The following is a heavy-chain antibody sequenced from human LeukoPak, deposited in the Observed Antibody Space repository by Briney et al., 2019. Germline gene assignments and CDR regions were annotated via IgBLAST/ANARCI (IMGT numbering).Heavy chain of an antibody. CDR2: IKQDESEK. V-gene: IGHV3-7*03. Sequence: AGGSLRLSCVFSGFTFSNYWMSWVRQTPGKGLEWVANIKQDESEKHYVDSVKGRFTISKDNAKNSLYLQMNSLRAEDTALYHCARNNGMDVWGQGTTVIVSS. J-gene: IGHJ6*02. CDR3: ARNNGMDV. CDR1: GFTFSNYW.